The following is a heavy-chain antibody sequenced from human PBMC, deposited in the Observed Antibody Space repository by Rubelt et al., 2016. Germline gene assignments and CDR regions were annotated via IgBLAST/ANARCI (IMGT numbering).Heavy chain of an antibody. Sequence: VQLVESGGGVVQPGRSLRLSCAAFGFTFSDYYMTWVRQAPGKGLEWVSAIGGSGGGTFYADSVKGRFTISSDNSKKTLYLQMKSLGVEDTAVYYCAKDRTAVNEAFDTWGQGTMVTVSS. V-gene: IGHV3-23*04. CDR3: AKDRTAVNEAFDT. CDR2: IGGSGGGT. J-gene: IGHJ3*02. CDR1: GFTFSDYY. D-gene: IGHD1-14*01.